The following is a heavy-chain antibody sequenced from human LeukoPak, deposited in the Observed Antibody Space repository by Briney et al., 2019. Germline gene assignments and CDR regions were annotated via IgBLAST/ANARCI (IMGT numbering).Heavy chain of an antibody. V-gene: IGHV4-34*01. CDR3: ARERYYGSGSYYRKPYGMYV. D-gene: IGHD3-10*01. CDR1: GGSFSGYY. J-gene: IGHJ6*04. Sequence: PSETLSLTCAVYGGSFSGYYWSWIRQPPGKGLEWIGEINHSGSTNYNPSLKSRVTISVDTSKNEFSLKLSSVTAADTAVYYCARERYYGSGSYYRKPYGMYVWGKGTTVTVSS. CDR2: INHSGST.